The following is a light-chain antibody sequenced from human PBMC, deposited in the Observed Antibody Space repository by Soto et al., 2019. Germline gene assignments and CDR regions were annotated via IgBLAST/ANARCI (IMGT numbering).Light chain of an antibody. CDR3: FSYAGSRV. CDR1: SSDVGGYDY. Sequence: QSALTQPRSVSGSPGQSVTISCTGTSSDVGGYDYVSWYQQHPGKAPKLMIFDVNKRPSGVPDRFSGSKSGNTAFLTISGLQAEDEADYSCFSYAGSRVFGGGTKLTVL. CDR2: DVN. V-gene: IGLV2-11*01. J-gene: IGLJ3*02.